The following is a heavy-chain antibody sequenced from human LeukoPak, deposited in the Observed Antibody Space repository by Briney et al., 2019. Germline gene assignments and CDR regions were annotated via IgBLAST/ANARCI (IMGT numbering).Heavy chain of an antibody. J-gene: IGHJ5*02. Sequence: SQTLSLTCTVSGGSISSGGYYWSWIRQPPGKGLEWIGYIYHSGSTYYNPSLKSRVTISVDRSKNQFSLKLSSVTAADTAVYYCARELGYCSSTSCYTGRFDPXXXGTLVTVSS. CDR1: GGSISSGGYY. D-gene: IGHD2-2*02. CDR3: ARELGYCSSTSCYTGRFDP. CDR2: IYHSGST. V-gene: IGHV4-30-2*01.